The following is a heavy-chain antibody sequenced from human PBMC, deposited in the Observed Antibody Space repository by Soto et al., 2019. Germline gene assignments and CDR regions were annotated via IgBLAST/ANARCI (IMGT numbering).Heavy chain of an antibody. CDR1: GFTFTSSA. Sequence: AASVKVSCKASGFTFTSSAVQWVRQARGQGLEWMGGIIPIFGTANYAQKFQGRVTITADESTSTAYMELSSLRSEDTAVYYCARRVRVYYYYGMDAWGQGTTVTVSS. J-gene: IGHJ6*02. CDR2: IIPIFGTA. V-gene: IGHV1-69*13. CDR3: ARRVRVYYYYGMDA. D-gene: IGHD3-3*01.